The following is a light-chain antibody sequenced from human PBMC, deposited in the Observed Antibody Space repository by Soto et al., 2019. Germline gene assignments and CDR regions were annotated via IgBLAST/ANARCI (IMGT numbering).Light chain of an antibody. J-gene: IGKJ4*01. CDR1: QGISSY. CDR3: QQYYSYPLT. Sequence: AIRMTQSPSSLSASVGDRVNITCRASQGISSYLAWYQQRPGKAPKVLIDAASTLQGGVPSRFSGSGSGTDFTLTISCQQSEDFATYYCQQYYSYPLTFGGGTKVEIK. CDR2: AAS. V-gene: IGKV1-8*01.